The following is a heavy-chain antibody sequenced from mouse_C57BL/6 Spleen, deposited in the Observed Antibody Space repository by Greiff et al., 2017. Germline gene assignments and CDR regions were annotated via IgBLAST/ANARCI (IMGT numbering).Heavy chain of an antibody. V-gene: IGHV5-17*01. CDR3: ARSGYYDYWYFDV. Sequence: EVMLVESGGGLVKPGGSLKLSCAASGFTFSDYGMHWVRQAPEKGLEWVAYISSGSSTIYYADTVKGRFTISRDNAKNTLFLQMTSLRSEDTAMYYCARSGYYDYWYFDVWGTGTTVTVSS. CDR2: ISSGSSTI. CDR1: GFTFSDYG. D-gene: IGHD2-3*01. J-gene: IGHJ1*03.